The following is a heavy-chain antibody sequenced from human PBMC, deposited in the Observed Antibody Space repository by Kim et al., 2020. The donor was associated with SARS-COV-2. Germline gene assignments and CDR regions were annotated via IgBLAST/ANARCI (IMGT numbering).Heavy chain of an antibody. V-gene: IGHV4-31*03. CDR3: ARDSRLLGGDFPRFDY. CDR1: GGSISSGGYY. Sequence: SETLSLTCTVSGGSISSGGYYWSWIRQHPGKGLEWIGYIYYSGSTYYNPSLKSRVTISVDTSKNQFSLKLSSVTAADTAVYYCARDSRLLGGDFPRFDYWGQGTLVTVSS. CDR2: IYYSGST. D-gene: IGHD4-17*01. J-gene: IGHJ4*02.